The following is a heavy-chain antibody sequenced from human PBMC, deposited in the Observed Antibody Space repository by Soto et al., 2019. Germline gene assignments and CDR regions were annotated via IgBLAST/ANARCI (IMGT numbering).Heavy chain of an antibody. D-gene: IGHD1-26*01. CDR3: GRGRSGQIVVFY. Sequence: ASVKVSCKASGYTFTGHYIHWVRQAPEQGPEWMGEIGPESGATRYAQKFQGRVTMTRDMSITTVYMELNNLSPDDMAVYYCGRGRSGQIVVFYWGQGTLVTVSS. CDR1: GYTFTGHY. J-gene: IGHJ4*02. V-gene: IGHV1-2*02. CDR2: IGPESGAT.